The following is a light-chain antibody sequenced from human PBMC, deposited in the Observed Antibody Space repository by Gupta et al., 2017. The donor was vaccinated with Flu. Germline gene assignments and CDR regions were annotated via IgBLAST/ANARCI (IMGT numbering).Light chain of an antibody. CDR1: QSISSY. CDR3: QEMYSTLST. CDR2: AAS. Sequence: DIQMTQSPSSLSASVGDRVTITCRASQSISSYLNWYQQKPGKAPKLLIFAASSLQSGVPSRFSGNGSGTDFTLTISRRQPEDFATYFCQEMYSTLSTFGQGTKLEIK. V-gene: IGKV1-39*01. J-gene: IGKJ2*01.